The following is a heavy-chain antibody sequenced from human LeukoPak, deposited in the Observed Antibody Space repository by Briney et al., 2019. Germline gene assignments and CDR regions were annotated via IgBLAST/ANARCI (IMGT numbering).Heavy chain of an antibody. CDR3: AKDKGEVGLWSGPTTLLD. CDR1: GFTFDDYT. Sequence: GGSLRLSCAASGFTFDDYTMHWVRQAPGKGLEWVSLISWDGGSTYYADSVKGRFTISRDNSKNSLYLQMNSLRTEDTALYYCAKDKGEVGLWSGPTTLLDWGQGTLVTVSS. J-gene: IGHJ4*02. CDR2: ISWDGGST. V-gene: IGHV3-43*01. D-gene: IGHD3-3*01.